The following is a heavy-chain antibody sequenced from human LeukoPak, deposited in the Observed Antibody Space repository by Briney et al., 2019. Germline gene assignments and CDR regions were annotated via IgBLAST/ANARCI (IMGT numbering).Heavy chain of an antibody. V-gene: IGHV4-34*01. D-gene: IGHD3-22*01. CDR2: INHSGST. CDR3: ARGPRYYYDSSGYYSNFQH. Sequence: PSETLSLTCAVYGGSFSGYYWSWMRQPPGKGLEWIGEINHSGSTNYNPSLMSRVTISVDTSKNQFSLKLSSVTAADTAVYYCARGPRYYYDSSGYYSNFQHWGQGTLVTVSS. J-gene: IGHJ1*01. CDR1: GGSFSGYY.